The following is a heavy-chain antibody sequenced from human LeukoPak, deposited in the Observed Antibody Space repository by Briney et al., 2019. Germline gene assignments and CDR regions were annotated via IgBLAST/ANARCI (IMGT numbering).Heavy chain of an antibody. D-gene: IGHD6-13*01. Sequence: PGGSLRLSCAASGFTFSSYSMNWVRQAPGKGLEWVSCISSSSSTIYYADSVKGRFTISRDNAKNSLYLQMNSLRDEDTAVYYCAGSLQLWYSSSWYWFDPWGQGTLVTVSS. CDR2: ISSSSSTI. CDR3: AGSLQLWYSSSWYWFDP. V-gene: IGHV3-48*02. CDR1: GFTFSSYS. J-gene: IGHJ5*02.